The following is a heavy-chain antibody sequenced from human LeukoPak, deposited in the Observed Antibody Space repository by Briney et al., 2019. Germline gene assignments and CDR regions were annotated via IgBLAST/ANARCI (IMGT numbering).Heavy chain of an antibody. CDR3: AKEKRGDYNDSGGDFFDS. CDR2: IRYDGSDK. CDR1: GFTFTYYG. J-gene: IGHJ4*02. V-gene: IGHV3-30*02. Sequence: GGSLILSCAPSGFTFTYYGIHWVRQAPGKGLQWVAFIRYDGSDKYYADSVKGRFTISRDNSKNTLYLQMSSLRAEDTAVYYCAKEKRGDYNDSGGDFFDSWGQGTLVTVSS. D-gene: IGHD4-17*01.